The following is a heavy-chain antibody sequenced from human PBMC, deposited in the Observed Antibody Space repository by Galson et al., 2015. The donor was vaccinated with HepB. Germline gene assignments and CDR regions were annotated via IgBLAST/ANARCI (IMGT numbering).Heavy chain of an antibody. Sequence: SLRLSCAASGFTFSSYAMHWVRQAPGKGLEWVAVISYDGSNKYYADSVKGRFTISRDNSKNTLYLQMNSLRAEDTAVYYCARESQPLLPPTGFDYWGQGTLVTVSS. D-gene: IGHD2-15*01. V-gene: IGHV3-30-3*01. J-gene: IGHJ4*02. CDR1: GFTFSSYA. CDR2: ISYDGSNK. CDR3: ARESQPLLPPTGFDY.